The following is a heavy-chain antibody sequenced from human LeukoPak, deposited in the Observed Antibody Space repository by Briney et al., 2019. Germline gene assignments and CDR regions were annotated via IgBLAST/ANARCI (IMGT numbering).Heavy chain of an antibody. CDR2: IYYSGST. Sequence: SETLSLTCTVSGGSISSYYWSWIRQPPGKGLEWIGYIYYSGSTNYNPSLKSRVTISVDTSKNQFSLKLSSVTAADTAVYYCARINSSSWYAVDYYYGMDVWGQGTTVTVSS. V-gene: IGHV4-59*01. CDR3: ARINSSSWYAVDYYYGMDV. CDR1: GGSISSYY. D-gene: IGHD6-13*01. J-gene: IGHJ6*02.